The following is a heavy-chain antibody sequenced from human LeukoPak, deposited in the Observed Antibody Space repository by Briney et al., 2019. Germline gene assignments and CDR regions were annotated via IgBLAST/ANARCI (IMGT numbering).Heavy chain of an antibody. CDR3: ARFLSGWYAFDY. J-gene: IGHJ4*02. V-gene: IGHV4-59*01. Sequence: SETLSLTCTVSGGSISSYYWSWIRQPPGKGLEWIGYIYYSGSTNYNPSLKSRVTISVDTSKNQFSLKLSSVTAADTAVYYCARFLSGWYAFDYWGQGTLVTVSS. CDR1: GGSISSYY. D-gene: IGHD6-19*01. CDR2: IYYSGST.